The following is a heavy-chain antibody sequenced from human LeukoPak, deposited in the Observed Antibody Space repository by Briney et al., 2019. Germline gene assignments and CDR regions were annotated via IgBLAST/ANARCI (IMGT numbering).Heavy chain of an antibody. CDR1: GFTFSSYW. J-gene: IGHJ4*02. V-gene: IGHV3-7*01. CDR3: ARPPGLWFGELSAFDY. D-gene: IGHD3-10*01. CDR2: ITQDGSEK. Sequence: QSGGSLRLSCAASGFTFSSYWMSWVRQAPGKGLEWVANITQDGSEKYYVDSVKGRFTISRDNAKNSLYLQMNSLRAEDTAVYYCARPPGLWFGELSAFDYWGQGTLVTVSS.